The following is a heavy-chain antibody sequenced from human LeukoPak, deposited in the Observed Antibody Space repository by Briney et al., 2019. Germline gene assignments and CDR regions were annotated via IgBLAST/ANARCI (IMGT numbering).Heavy chain of an antibody. D-gene: IGHD6-6*01. V-gene: IGHV3-33*06. CDR1: GFTFSSYG. Sequence: GRSLRLSCAASGFTFSSYGMHWVRQAPGKGLEWVAVIWYDGSNKYYADSVKGRFTISRDNSKNTLYLQKNSLRAEDRAVYYCAKARRIGARGPPGWFDPWGQGTLVTVSS. J-gene: IGHJ5*02. CDR3: AKARRIGARGPPGWFDP. CDR2: IWYDGSNK.